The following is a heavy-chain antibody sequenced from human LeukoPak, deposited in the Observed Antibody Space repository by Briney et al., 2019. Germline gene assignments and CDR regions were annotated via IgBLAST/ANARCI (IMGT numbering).Heavy chain of an antibody. CDR2: IYYSGTT. J-gene: IGHJ4*02. CDR3: ARESPNYYFDY. D-gene: IGHD5-24*01. CDR1: GGSISSYY. V-gene: IGHV4-59*01. Sequence: SETLSLTCTVSGGSISSYYWSWIRQPPGKGLEWIGCIYYSGTTNYNPSLKSRLTISVDTSKNQFSLKLSSVTAADTAVYYCARESPNYYFDYWGQGTLVTVSS.